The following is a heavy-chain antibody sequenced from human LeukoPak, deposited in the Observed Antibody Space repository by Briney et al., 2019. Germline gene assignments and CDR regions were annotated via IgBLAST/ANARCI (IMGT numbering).Heavy chain of an antibody. CDR2: INPNSGGT. CDR3: ARDILWFGELLGMDC. Sequence: ASVKVSCKASGYTFTGYYMHWVRQAPGQGLEWMGWINPNSGGTNYAQKFQGRVTMTRDTSISTAYMELSRLRSDDTAVYYCARDILWFGELLGMDCWGQGTLVTVSS. J-gene: IGHJ4*02. V-gene: IGHV1-2*02. D-gene: IGHD3-10*01. CDR1: GYTFTGYY.